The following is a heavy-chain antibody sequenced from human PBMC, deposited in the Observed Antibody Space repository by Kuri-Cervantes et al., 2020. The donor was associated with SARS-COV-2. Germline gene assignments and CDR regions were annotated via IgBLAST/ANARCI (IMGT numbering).Heavy chain of an antibody. V-gene: IGHV3-9*01. CDR2: ISWNSGSI. Sequence: GGSLRLSCAASGFTFDDYAMHWVRQAPGKGLEWVSGISWNSGSIGYADSVKGRFTISRDNAKNSLYLQMNSLRAEDTAVYYCARDRGEDIVVVVAASAYDYWGQGTLVTVSS. CDR3: ARDRGEDIVVVVAASAYDY. D-gene: IGHD2-15*01. J-gene: IGHJ4*02. CDR1: GFTFDDYA.